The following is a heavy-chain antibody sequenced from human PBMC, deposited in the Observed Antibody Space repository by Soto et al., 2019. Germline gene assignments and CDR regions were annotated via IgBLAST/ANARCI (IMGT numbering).Heavy chain of an antibody. CDR2: IYYSGST. J-gene: IGHJ4*02. V-gene: IGHV4-30-4*01. CDR3: ARVGGFGATTIDY. Sequence: QVQLQESGPGLVKPSQTLSLTCTVSGGSISSGDYYWSWIRQPPGKGLEWIGYIYYSGSTYYNPSPKRRVTISVDTSKNQFSLKLGSVAAADKAVYYCARVGGFGATTIDYWGQGTLVTVSS. D-gene: IGHD3-10*01. CDR1: GGSISSGDYY.